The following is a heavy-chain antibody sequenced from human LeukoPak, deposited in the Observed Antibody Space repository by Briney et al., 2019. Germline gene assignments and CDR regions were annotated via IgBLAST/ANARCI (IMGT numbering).Heavy chain of an antibody. CDR3: AREVAY. J-gene: IGHJ4*02. CDR1: GGSISSYY. CDR2: IRHRGST. V-gene: IGHV4-4*07. Sequence: SETLSLTCTVSGGSISSYYWSWIRQPAGKGLEWIGCIRHRGSTYYNPSLKSRVTMSVDTSKNQFSLKLNSVTAADTAVYYCAREVAYWGQGTLVTVSS.